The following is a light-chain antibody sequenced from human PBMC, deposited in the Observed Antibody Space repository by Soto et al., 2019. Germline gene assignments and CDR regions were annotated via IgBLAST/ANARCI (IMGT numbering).Light chain of an antibody. CDR3: QQLISYPIT. CDR1: QSVSTNY. V-gene: IGKV3D-20*02. CDR2: DAS. J-gene: IGKJ5*01. Sequence: SPGESSTLSCMASQSVSTNYLAFYQQKPGLAPRLLIYDASSLQSGVPLRFSGSGSGTSFTLTISSLQPEDFATYYCQQLISYPITFGQGTRLEIK.